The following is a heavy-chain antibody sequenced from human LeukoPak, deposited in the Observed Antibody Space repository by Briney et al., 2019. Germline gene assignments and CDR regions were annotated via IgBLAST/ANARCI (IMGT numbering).Heavy chain of an antibody. CDR3: ASSNPYWNDAVGDWFDP. CDR1: GGTFSSYA. J-gene: IGHJ5*02. V-gene: IGHV1-69*13. D-gene: IGHD1-1*01. Sequence: GASVKVSCKASGGTFSSYAISWVRQAPGQGLEWMGGIIPIFGTANYAQKFQGRVTITADESTSTAYMELSSLRSEDTAVYYCASSNPYWNDAVGDWFDPWGQGTLVTVSS. CDR2: IIPIFGTA.